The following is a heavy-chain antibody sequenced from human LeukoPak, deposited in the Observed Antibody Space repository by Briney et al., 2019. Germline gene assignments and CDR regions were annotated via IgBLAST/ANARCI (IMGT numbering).Heavy chain of an antibody. CDR3: AREGLWFGEPHYYMDV. Sequence: GGSLRLSCATSGFTFSDYYMSWICQAPGKGLEWVSYISTSGTIYYADSVRGRFTISRDNAKNSLYLQLNSLRAEDTAVYYCAREGLWFGEPHYYMDVWGKGTTVTVSS. CDR2: ISTSGTI. V-gene: IGHV3-11*01. D-gene: IGHD3-10*01. J-gene: IGHJ6*03. CDR1: GFTFSDYY.